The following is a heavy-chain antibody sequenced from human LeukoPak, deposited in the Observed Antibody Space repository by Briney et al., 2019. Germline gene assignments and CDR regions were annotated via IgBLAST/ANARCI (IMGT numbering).Heavy chain of an antibody. CDR1: GFTFSSYS. V-gene: IGHV3-21*01. D-gene: IGHD1-14*01. J-gene: IGHJ4*02. CDR2: ISSSSSYI. CDR3: AKETARPAGVFEY. Sequence: KPGGSLRLSCAASGFTFSSYSMNWVRQAPGKGLEWVSSISSSSSYIYYADSVKGRFTISRDNAKNSLYLQMNSLRAEDTAVYYCAKETARPAGVFEYWGQGTRVTVSS.